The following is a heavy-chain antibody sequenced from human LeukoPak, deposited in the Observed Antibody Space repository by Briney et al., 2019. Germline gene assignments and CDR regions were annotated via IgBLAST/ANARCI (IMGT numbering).Heavy chain of an antibody. D-gene: IGHD6-19*01. V-gene: IGHV4-59*12. Sequence: SETLSLTCTVSGGSISSYYWSWIRQPPGKGLEWIGYIYYSGSTNYNPSLKSRVTISVDTSKNQFSLKLSSVTAADTAVYYCAREETAVAGWYRFWFDPWGQGTLVTVSS. J-gene: IGHJ5*02. CDR2: IYYSGST. CDR3: AREETAVAGWYRFWFDP. CDR1: GGSISSYY.